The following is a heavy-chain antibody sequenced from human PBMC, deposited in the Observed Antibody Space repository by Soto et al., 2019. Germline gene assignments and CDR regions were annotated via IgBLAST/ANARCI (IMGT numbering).Heavy chain of an antibody. V-gene: IGHV3-74*01. Sequence: PGGSLRLSCAASGFIFSSHWMHWVRQAPGKGLVWVSHIGPDGSNIRDADSVQGRFTISRDNARNPLYLQMNSLRDEDTAVYCCGRDNNWSYDYWGQGILVTVSS. CDR2: IGPDGSNI. CDR3: GRDNNWSYDY. J-gene: IGHJ4*02. D-gene: IGHD1-1*01. CDR1: GFIFSSHW.